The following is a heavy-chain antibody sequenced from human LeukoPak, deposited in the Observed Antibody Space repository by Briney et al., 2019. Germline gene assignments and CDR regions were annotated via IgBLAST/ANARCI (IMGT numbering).Heavy chain of an antibody. CDR1: GGSISSYY. CDR2: IYYSGST. CDR3: AGVGGWGFWSGLDAFDI. J-gene: IGHJ3*02. V-gene: IGHV4-59*01. Sequence: SETLSLTCTVSGGSISSYYWSWIRQPPGKGLEWIGYIYYSGSTNYNPSLKSRVTISVDTSKNQFSLKLSSVTAADTAVYYCAGVGGWGFWSGLDAFDIWGQGTMVTVSS. D-gene: IGHD3-3*01.